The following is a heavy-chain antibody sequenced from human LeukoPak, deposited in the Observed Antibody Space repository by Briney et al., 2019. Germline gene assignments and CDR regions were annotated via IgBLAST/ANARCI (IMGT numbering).Heavy chain of an antibody. V-gene: IGHV4-4*07. Sequence: SETLSLTCTVSGAPVNFYYLSWIRHSAEKGLEWIGRIYTRGNTSYNPSLKSRVTLSVDTSRNQFSLMLSSVTAADTAVYYCAKESRLGGASGSHHFDYWGQGVLVTVSS. CDR3: AKESRLGGASGSHHFDY. D-gene: IGHD3-10*01. CDR2: IYTRGNT. CDR1: GAPVNFYY. J-gene: IGHJ4*02.